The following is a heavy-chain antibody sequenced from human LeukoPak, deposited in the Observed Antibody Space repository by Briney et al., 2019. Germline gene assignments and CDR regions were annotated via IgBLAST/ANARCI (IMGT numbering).Heavy chain of an antibody. CDR2: IYYSGST. Sequence: SETLSLTCTVSGGSISSYYWSWIRQPPGKGLEWIGYIYYSGSTNYNPSLKSRVTISVDTSKNQFSLKLSSVTAADTAVYYCARTTEAHSWRTRYYDYYMDIWGKGTTVTVSS. CDR1: GGSISSYY. D-gene: IGHD6-13*01. V-gene: IGHV4-59*01. CDR3: ARTTEAHSWRTRYYDYYMDI. J-gene: IGHJ6*03.